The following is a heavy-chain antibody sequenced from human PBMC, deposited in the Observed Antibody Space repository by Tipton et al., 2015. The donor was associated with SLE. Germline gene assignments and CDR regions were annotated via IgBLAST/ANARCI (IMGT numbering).Heavy chain of an antibody. Sequence: TLSLTCAVSGGSISSGGYSWSWIRQPPGKGLEWIGNIYHSGSTFYNPSLKSRVTISVDRSKNQFSLRLNSVTAADTAVYYCARGDYSWRFFDLWGRGTLVTVSS. CDR2: IYHSGST. V-gene: IGHV4-30-2*01. CDR3: ARGDYSWRFFDL. CDR1: GGSISSGGYS. D-gene: IGHD4-17*01. J-gene: IGHJ2*01.